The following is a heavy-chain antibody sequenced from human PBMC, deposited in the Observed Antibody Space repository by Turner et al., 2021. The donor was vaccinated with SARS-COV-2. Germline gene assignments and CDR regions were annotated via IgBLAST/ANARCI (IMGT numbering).Heavy chain of an antibody. J-gene: IGHJ3*02. CDR2: INPSGGST. V-gene: IGHV1-46*01. CDR1: GYTFSSYY. D-gene: IGHD3-16*01. CDR3: ARVGGAFDI. Sequence: QVQLVQSGAEVKKPGASVQVSCKASGYTFSSYYMHWVRQAPGQGLEWMGIINPSGGSTAYEQRFQGRVTMTRDTSTSTLYRELSSLRSEDTAVDYCARVGGAFDIWGQGTMVIVSS.